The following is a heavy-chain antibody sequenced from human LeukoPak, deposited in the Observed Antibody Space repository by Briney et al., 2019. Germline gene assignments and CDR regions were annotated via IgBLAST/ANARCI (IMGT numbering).Heavy chain of an antibody. J-gene: IGHJ6*02. V-gene: IGHV4-59*01. D-gene: IGHD1-14*01. CDR3: AGRTRYYYYYGMDV. Sequence: SETLSLTCTVSGGSISSYYWSWIRQPPGKGLEWIGYIYYSGSTNYNPSLKSRVTISVDTSKNQFSLKLSSVTAADSAVYYCAGRTRYYYYYGMDVWGQGTTVTVSS. CDR2: IYYSGST. CDR1: GGSISSYY.